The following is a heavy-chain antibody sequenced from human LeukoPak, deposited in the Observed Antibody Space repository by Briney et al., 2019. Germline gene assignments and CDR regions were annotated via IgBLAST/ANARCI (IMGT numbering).Heavy chain of an antibody. CDR2: ISHSGST. CDR1: GGSFSGYY. J-gene: IGHJ3*02. Sequence: SETLSLTCAVYGGSFSGYYWSWIRQPPGKGLEWIGEISHSGSTNYNPSLKSRVTISVDTSKNQFSLKLSSVTAADTAVYYCARGVLGVDIWGQGTMVTVSS. V-gene: IGHV4-34*01. CDR3: ARGVLGVDI. D-gene: IGHD6-6*01.